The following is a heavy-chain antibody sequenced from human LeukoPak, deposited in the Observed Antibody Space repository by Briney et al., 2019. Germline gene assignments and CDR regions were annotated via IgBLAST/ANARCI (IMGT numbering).Heavy chain of an antibody. D-gene: IGHD3-9*01. V-gene: IGHV3-23*01. CDR1: GFTFSISA. Sequence: GGSLRLSCAASGFTFSISAMSLVRQAPGKGLEWVSAISGSGGSTYYADSVKGRFTISRDNSKNTLYLQMNSLRAEDTAVFFSSRRRNTIFSEVGYWGQGTLVTVSS. CDR3: SRRRNTIFSEVGY. CDR2: ISGSGGST. J-gene: IGHJ4*02.